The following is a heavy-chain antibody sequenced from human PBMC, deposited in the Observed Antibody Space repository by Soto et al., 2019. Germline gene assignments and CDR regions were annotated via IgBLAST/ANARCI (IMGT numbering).Heavy chain of an antibody. V-gene: IGHV4-30-4*01. Sequence: QVRLQESGPVLVKASQTLSLTCSVSGSSITSGGYHWTWIRQAPGKGLEWSGYISHSETTYYSTALKNRIIISADSSMNQFSLRLHSVTAADTAVYFCAGCGVGDRDDKWVQGTLVTVSS. D-gene: IGHD2-8*01. CDR2: ISHSETT. CDR3: AGCGVGDRDDK. J-gene: IGHJ4*02. CDR1: GSSITSGGYH.